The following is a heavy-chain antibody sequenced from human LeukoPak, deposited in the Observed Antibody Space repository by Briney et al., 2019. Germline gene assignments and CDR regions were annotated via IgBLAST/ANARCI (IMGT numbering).Heavy chain of an antibody. V-gene: IGHV1-2*02. CDR3: GGSTEQLVRGAFDI. Sequence: ASVKVSCKASGYTFTGYYMHWVRQAPGQGLEWMGWINPNSGGTNYAQKFQGRVTMTRDTSISTAYMEPSRLRSDDTAVYYCGGSTEQLVRGAFDIWGQGTMVTVSS. CDR2: INPNSGGT. J-gene: IGHJ3*02. CDR1: GYTFTGYY. D-gene: IGHD6-6*01.